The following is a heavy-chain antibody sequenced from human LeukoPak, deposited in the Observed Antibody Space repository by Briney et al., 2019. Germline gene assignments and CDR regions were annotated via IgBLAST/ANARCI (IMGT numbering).Heavy chain of an antibody. CDR2: INPNSGGT. D-gene: IGHD3-22*01. CDR3: ARAPPNYYDSSGCYDY. CDR1: GYTFTNYY. V-gene: IGHV1-2*02. J-gene: IGHJ4*02. Sequence: GASVKVSCKASGYTFTNYYVHWVRQAPGQGLEWMGWINPNSGGTNYAQKFQGRVTMTRDMSTSTVYMELSSLRSEDTAVYYCARAPPNYYDSSGCYDYWGQGTLVTVSS.